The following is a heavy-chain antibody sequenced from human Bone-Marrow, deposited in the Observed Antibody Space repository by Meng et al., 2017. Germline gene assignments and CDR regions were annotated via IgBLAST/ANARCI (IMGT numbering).Heavy chain of an antibody. CDR2: IGTAGDT. CDR3: ARSPRTGDWDGMDV. J-gene: IGHJ6*02. CDR1: GFTFSNYD. Sequence: GESLKISCAASGFTFSNYDMHWVRQATGKGLEWDSAIGTAGDTYYPGSVKGRFTISRDNSKNTLYLQMNSLRVEDTAVFYCARSPRTGDWDGMDVWGQGTTVTVSS. D-gene: IGHD7-27*01. V-gene: IGHV3-13*01.